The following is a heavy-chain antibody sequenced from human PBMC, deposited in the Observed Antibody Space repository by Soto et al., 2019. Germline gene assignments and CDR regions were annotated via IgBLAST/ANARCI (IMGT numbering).Heavy chain of an antibody. CDR1: GGSFSGYY. Sequence: PSVTLWVACAVCGGSFSGYYWSWIRQPPGKGLEWIGEINHSGSTNYNPSLKSRVTISVDTSKNQFSLKLSSVTAADTAVYYCARDHYDSSGNWFDPWGQGTLVTVSS. CDR3: ARDHYDSSGNWFDP. D-gene: IGHD3-22*01. CDR2: INHSGST. J-gene: IGHJ5*02. V-gene: IGHV4-34*01.